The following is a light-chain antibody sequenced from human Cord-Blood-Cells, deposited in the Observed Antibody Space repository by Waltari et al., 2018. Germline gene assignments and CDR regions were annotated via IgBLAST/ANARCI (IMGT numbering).Light chain of an antibody. CDR2: EVS. V-gene: IGLV2-8*01. J-gene: IGLJ3*02. Sequence: QSALTQPPSASGSPGQSVTISCPGTSSAVGGYNYFSWYQQHPAKAPKLMIYEVSTRPSGVPDRFSGSKSGNTASLTVSGLQAEDEADYYCSSYAGSNNWVFGGGTKLTVL. CDR3: SSYAGSNNWV. CDR1: SSAVGGYNY.